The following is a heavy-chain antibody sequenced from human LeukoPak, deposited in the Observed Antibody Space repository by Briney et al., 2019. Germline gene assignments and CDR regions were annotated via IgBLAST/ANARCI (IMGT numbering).Heavy chain of an antibody. CDR2: IYYSGST. CDR3: ARGGSSSSWPFYY. D-gene: IGHD6-13*01. CDR1: GGSISSYY. Sequence: NTSETLSLTCTVSGGSISSYYWSWIRQPPGKGLEWIGYIYYSGSTNYNPSLKSRVTMSVDTSKNQFSLKLTSVTAADTAVYYCARGGSSSSWPFYYWGQGTLVTVSS. V-gene: IGHV4-59*01. J-gene: IGHJ4*02.